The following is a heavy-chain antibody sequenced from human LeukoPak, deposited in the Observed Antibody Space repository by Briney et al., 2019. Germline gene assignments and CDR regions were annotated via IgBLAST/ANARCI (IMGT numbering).Heavy chain of an antibody. D-gene: IGHD5-12*01. CDR3: ARDRDGYDLGGLDY. CDR2: ISAYNGNT. J-gene: IGHJ4*02. V-gene: IGHV1-18*01. Sequence: ASVKVSCKASGYTFTSYGISWVRQAPGQGLEWMGWISAYNGNTNYAQKLQGRVTMATDTSTSTAYMELRSLRSDDTAVYYCARDRDGYDLGGLDYWGQGTLVTVSS. CDR1: GYTFTSYG.